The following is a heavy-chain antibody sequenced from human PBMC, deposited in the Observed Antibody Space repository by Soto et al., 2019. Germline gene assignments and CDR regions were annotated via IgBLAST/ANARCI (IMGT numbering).Heavy chain of an antibody. D-gene: IGHD2-21*01. Sequence: PGGTLRLSCAASGFTLSNSAMTWVRQAPAKGLEWVSTIRDSDSGGSTFYADSVKGRFTISRDDSKNTLYLQMSSLRAEDTAMYYCAKVRVGIDVDFDYWGQGALVTVS. J-gene: IGHJ4*02. CDR1: GFTLSNSA. CDR3: AKVRVGIDVDFDY. CDR2: IRDSDSGGST. V-gene: IGHV3-23*01.